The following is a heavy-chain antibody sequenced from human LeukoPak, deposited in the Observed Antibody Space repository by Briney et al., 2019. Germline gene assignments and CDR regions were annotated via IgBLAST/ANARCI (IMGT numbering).Heavy chain of an antibody. D-gene: IGHD6-19*01. V-gene: IGHV3-23*01. J-gene: IGHJ4*02. Sequence: GGSLRLPCAVSGFTFSSYAMTWARQAPGKGLEWVSGISGNGGRTYYADSVKGRFTISRDNSKNTLYLQMNSLRAEDTAVYYCAKEQIAVAGYYFDNWGQGTLVTVSS. CDR3: AKEQIAVAGYYFDN. CDR2: ISGNGGRT. CDR1: GFTFSSYA.